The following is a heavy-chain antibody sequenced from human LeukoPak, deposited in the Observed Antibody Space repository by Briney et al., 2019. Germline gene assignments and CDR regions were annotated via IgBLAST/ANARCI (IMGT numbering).Heavy chain of an antibody. Sequence: GGALRLSSAAPLIIFTNAWMHWVRHTLGEGLEWGGRIKNNYRGLTTDYIAPVKGRFTISRDDSRNTLYMEMDSLKTEDTAVYYCVTDGGLLPYYFTYWGQGTLVTVSS. J-gene: IGHJ4*02. D-gene: IGHD3-16*01. CDR3: VTDGGLLPYYFTY. CDR2: IKNNYRGLTT. V-gene: IGHV3-15*01. CDR1: LIIFTNAW.